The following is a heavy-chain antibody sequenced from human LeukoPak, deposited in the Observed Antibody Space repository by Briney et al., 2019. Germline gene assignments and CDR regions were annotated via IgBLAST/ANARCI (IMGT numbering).Heavy chain of an antibody. CDR3: ASGYYYRQDY. J-gene: IGHJ4*02. Sequence: SQTLSLTCTVSGGSISSGSYYWRWLRQPAGKGLEWIGRIYTSGSTNYNPSLKSRVTISVDTSKNQFSLQLSSVTAADTAVYYCASGYYYRQDYWGQGTLVTVSS. V-gene: IGHV4-61*02. CDR2: IYTSGST. CDR1: GGSISSGSYY. D-gene: IGHD3-22*01.